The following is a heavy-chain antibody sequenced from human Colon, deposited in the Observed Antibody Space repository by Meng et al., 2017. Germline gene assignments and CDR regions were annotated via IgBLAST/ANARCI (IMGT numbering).Heavy chain of an antibody. CDR1: GGSISSGYYY. V-gene: IGHV4-30-4*01. CDR2: IYYSGST. CDR3: ARDRKHYGERGWFDP. D-gene: IGHD4-17*01. Sequence: QGHFGEAGPGLVKPSQTLSLTCTFSGGSISSGYYYWSWIRQPPGKGLEWIGYIYYSGSTYSNASLKSRVTISIDRSKNQFSLKLSSVTAADTAVYYCARDRKHYGERGWFDPWGQGTLVTVSS. J-gene: IGHJ5*02.